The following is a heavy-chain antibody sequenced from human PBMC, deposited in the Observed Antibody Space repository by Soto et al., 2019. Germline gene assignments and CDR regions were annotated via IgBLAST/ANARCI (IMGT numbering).Heavy chain of an antibody. D-gene: IGHD4-17*01. CDR1: GFTFSNAW. J-gene: IGHJ3*02. Sequence: LRLSCAASGFTFSNAWMNWVRQAPGQGLEWVGRIKSKTDGGTTDYAAPVKGRFTISRDDSKNTLYLQMNSLKTEDTAVYYCTTACRPPSTVSRDAFDIWGQGRMATVSS. CDR2: IKSKTDGGTT. CDR3: TTACRPPSTVSRDAFDI. V-gene: IGHV3-15*07.